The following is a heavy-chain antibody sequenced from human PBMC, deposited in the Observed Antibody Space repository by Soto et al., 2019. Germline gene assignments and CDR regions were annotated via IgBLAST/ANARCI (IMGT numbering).Heavy chain of an antibody. CDR3: ARPLHSGYVYNFDY. D-gene: IGHD5-12*01. CDR2: IIPIFGTA. J-gene: IGHJ4*02. CDR1: GGTFSSYA. Sequence: ASVKVSCKASGGTFSSYAISWVRQAPGQGLEWMGGIIPIFGTANYAQKFQGRVTITADESTSTAYMELSSLRSEDTAVYYCARPLHSGYVYNFDYWGQGTLVTVSS. V-gene: IGHV1-69*13.